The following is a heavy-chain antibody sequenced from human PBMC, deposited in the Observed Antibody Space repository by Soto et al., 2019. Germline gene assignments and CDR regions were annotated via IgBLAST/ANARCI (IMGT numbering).Heavy chain of an antibody. CDR3: ARGSADYWYYYERSGYYPDAFDI. D-gene: IGHD3-22*01. J-gene: IGHJ3*02. CDR1: AYTLTSYD. Sequence: ASVKVSCKTSAYTLTSYDMHWVRQAPGQRLEWMGCINAGNGNTKYSQNFQGRVTITRDASASTAYMELSSLRSEDTAVYYCARGSADYWYYYERSGYYPDAFDIWGQGTMVTVSS. V-gene: IGHV1-3*01. CDR2: INAGNGNT.